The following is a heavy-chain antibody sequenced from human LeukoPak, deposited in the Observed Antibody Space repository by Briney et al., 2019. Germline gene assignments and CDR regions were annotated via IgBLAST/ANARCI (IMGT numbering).Heavy chain of an antibody. J-gene: IGHJ5*02. V-gene: IGHV4-39*07. CDR2: IYYSGST. CDR1: GGSISSSSSY. D-gene: IGHD3-3*01. CDR3: ARNYYDFWSGANWFDP. Sequence: PSETLSLTCTVSGGSISSSSSYWGWIRQPPGKGLEWIGSIYYSGSTYYNPSLKSRVTISVDTSKNQFSLKLSSVTAADTAVYYCARNYYDFWSGANWFDPWGQGTLVTVSS.